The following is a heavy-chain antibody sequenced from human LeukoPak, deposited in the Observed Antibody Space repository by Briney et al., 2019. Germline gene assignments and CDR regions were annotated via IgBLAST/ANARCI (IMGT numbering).Heavy chain of an antibody. D-gene: IGHD1-26*01. CDR1: GYTFTSYD. J-gene: IGHJ4*02. CDR3: ARGPFGSYYDRFDY. V-gene: IGHV1-69*13. CDR2: IIPIFGTA. Sequence: ASVKVSCKASGYTFTSYDISWVRQAPGQGLEWMGGIIPIFGTANYAQKFQGRVTITADESTSTAYMELSSLRSEDTAVYYCARGPFGSYYDRFDYWGQGTLVTVSS.